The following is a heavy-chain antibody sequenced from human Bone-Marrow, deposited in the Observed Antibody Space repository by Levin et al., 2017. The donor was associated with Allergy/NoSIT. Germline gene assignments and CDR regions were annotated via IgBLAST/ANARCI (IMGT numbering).Heavy chain of an antibody. CDR1: AFTFSSYT. D-gene: IGHD6-13*01. CDR3: ARGGPYSSSWSDYGFDM. J-gene: IGHJ3*02. V-gene: IGHV3-30*04. CDR2: ISNDGRSK. Sequence: GGSLRLSCVASAFTFSSYTMDWVRQAPGRGLEWVAVISNDGRSKNYADSVKGRFTISRDNSKNTLYLQMNSLRSEDTAVYYCARGGPYSSSWSDYGFDMWGQGTMVTVSP.